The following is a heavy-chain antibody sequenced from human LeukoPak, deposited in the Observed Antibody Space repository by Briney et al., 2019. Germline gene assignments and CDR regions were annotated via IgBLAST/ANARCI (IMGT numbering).Heavy chain of an antibody. J-gene: IGHJ5*02. Sequence: GGSLRLSCTASGFIFSNYAMNWVRQAPGKGLEWASIVSSSGGTTYHTDSVKGRFSISRDNSKNTVYLQMDSLRAEDTAVYYCAKRLIEVAGSDWFDAWGQGTLVTVSS. CDR2: VSSSGGTT. V-gene: IGHV3-23*01. D-gene: IGHD6-19*01. CDR3: AKRLIEVAGSDWFDA. CDR1: GFIFSNYA.